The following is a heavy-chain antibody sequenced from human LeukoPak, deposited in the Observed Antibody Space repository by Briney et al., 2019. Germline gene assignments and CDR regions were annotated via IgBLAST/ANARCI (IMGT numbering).Heavy chain of an antibody. V-gene: IGHV3-33*01. CDR2: IWYDGSNK. CDR1: GFTFSSYG. CDR3: ARVIKYGSGSYYISGAPCFDY. J-gene: IGHJ4*02. D-gene: IGHD3-10*01. Sequence: GGSLRLSCAASGFTFSSYGMHWVRQAPGKGLEWVAVIWYDGSNKYYADSVKGRFTISRDNSKNTLYLQMNSLRAEDTAVYYCARVIKYGSGSYYISGAPCFDYWGQGTLVTVSS.